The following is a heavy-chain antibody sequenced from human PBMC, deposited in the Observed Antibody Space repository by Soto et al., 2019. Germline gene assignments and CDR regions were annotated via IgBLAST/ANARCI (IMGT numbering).Heavy chain of an antibody. V-gene: IGHV1-18*01. Sequence: QVHLVQSGAEVKKPGASVKVSGKGSGYAFTTYGITWVRQAPGQGLEWMGWISAHNGNTNYAQKLQGRVTVTRDTSTSTAYMELRSLRSDDTAVYYCERGRDGDYWGQGALVTVSS. D-gene: IGHD6-6*01. CDR3: ERGRDGDY. CDR1: GYAFTTYG. J-gene: IGHJ4*02. CDR2: ISAHNGNT.